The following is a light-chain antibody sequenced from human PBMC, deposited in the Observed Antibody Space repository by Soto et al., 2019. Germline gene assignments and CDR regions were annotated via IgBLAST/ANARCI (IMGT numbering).Light chain of an antibody. V-gene: IGKV3-11*01. CDR3: QQHLGVHT. CDR2: DAS. J-gene: IGKJ1*01. CDR1: QSVSGD. Sequence: EIVLTQSPGTLSLSPEERTTLSCRASQSVSGDLAWYHHKPGQPPRLLIYDASTRATGIPARFSGSGSGTDFTLTISSLEPEDSAVYYCQQHLGVHTFGQGTKVDVK.